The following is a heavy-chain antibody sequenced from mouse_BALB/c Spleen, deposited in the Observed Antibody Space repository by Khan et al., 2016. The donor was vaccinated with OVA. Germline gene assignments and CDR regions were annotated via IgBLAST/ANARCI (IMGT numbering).Heavy chain of an antibody. D-gene: IGHD1-2*01. CDR3: ARNGVFHYHGYGGMDF. CDR2: IWSGGST. Sequence: QVQLKQSGPGLVQPSQNLSITCTVSGFSLINYGVHWVRQSPGKALEWLGAIWSGGSTDYNAAFISRLSITKDNSKSQIFFKINSLQADDTAVYXGARNGVFHYHGYGGMDFWGQGTSVTVSS. J-gene: IGHJ4*01. V-gene: IGHV2-4-1*01. CDR1: GFSLINYG.